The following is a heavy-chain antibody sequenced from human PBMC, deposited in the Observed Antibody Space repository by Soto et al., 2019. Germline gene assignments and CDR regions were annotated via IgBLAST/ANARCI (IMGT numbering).Heavy chain of an antibody. V-gene: IGHV3-64D*06. CDR1: GFTFSSYA. D-gene: IGHD3-10*01. Sequence: LRLSCSASGFTFSSYAMHWVRQAPGKGLEYVSAISSNGGSTYYADSVKGRFTISRDNSKNTLYLQMSSLRAEDTAVYYCVKPITMVRGVIITLYYYYGMDVWGQGTTVTVSS. CDR2: ISSNGGST. J-gene: IGHJ6*02. CDR3: VKPITMVRGVIITLYYYYGMDV.